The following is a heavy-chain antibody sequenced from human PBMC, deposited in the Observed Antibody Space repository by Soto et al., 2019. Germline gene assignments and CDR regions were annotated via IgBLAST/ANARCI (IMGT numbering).Heavy chain of an antibody. CDR1: GFTFSSYS. CDR3: ARDRDDGDYVDAFDI. Sequence: GGSLRLSCAASGFTFSSYSMNWVRQAPGKGLEWVSSISSSSSYIYYADSVKGRFTISRDNAKNSLYLQMNSLRAEDTAVYYCARDRDDGDYVDAFDIWGQGTMVTVSS. V-gene: IGHV3-21*01. J-gene: IGHJ3*02. D-gene: IGHD4-17*01. CDR2: ISSSSSYI.